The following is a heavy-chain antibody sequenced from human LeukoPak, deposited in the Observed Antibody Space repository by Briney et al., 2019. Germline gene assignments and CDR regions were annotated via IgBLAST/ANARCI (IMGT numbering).Heavy chain of an antibody. Sequence: ASVKVSCKASGYTFTSYYMHWVRQAPGQGLEWMGCINPISGGTNYAQKFQGRVTMTRDTSITTAYMELTRLRSDDTAVFYCARGYGSGSSYHFDFWGQGTLVTVSS. CDR3: ARGYGSGSSYHFDF. D-gene: IGHD3-10*01. CDR1: GYTFTSYY. CDR2: INPISGGT. J-gene: IGHJ4*02. V-gene: IGHV1-2*02.